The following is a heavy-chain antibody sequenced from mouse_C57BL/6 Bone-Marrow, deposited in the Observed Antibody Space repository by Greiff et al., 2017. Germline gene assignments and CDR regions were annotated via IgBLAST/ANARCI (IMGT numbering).Heavy chain of an antibody. CDR2: INYDGSST. V-gene: IGHV5-16*01. D-gene: IGHD2-1*01. J-gene: IGHJ3*01. Sequence: EVKLMESEGGLVQPGSSMKLSCTASGFTFSDYYMPWVRQVPEQGLEWVANINYDGSSTYYLHSFKGRFIFSRDNATNILYLQMSSLKSEDTATYYCASVYDGGIDYWGQGTLVTVSA. CDR3: ASVYDGGIDY. CDR1: GFTFSDYY.